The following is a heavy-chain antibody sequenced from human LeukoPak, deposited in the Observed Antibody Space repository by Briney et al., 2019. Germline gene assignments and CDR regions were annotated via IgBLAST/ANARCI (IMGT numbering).Heavy chain of an antibody. Sequence: GASVKVSCKASGYSFNSQGMNWVRQAPGQGLEWMGWINTDSGNPTYAQGFTGRFVFSLVSSVSTAYLQISNLMPEDTAKYYCAREILRFDIWGQGTMVTVSS. CDR3: AREILRFDI. J-gene: IGHJ3*02. V-gene: IGHV7-4-1*02. CDR2: INTDSGNP. CDR1: GYSFNSQG.